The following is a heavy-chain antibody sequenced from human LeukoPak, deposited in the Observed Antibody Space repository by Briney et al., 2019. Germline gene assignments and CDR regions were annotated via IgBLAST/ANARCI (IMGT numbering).Heavy chain of an antibody. CDR1: GFNFGTYW. D-gene: IGHD3-22*01. V-gene: IGHV3-7*01. Sequence: GGSLRLSCAASGFNFGTYWMSWVRQAPAKGLEWLANIRQDGSVKFYVDSVKGRFTISRDNAKSSLYLQMNSLRVEDTAVYYCASSHDSSGNDWGQGTLVTVSS. CDR2: IRQDGSVK. CDR3: ASSHDSSGND. J-gene: IGHJ4*02.